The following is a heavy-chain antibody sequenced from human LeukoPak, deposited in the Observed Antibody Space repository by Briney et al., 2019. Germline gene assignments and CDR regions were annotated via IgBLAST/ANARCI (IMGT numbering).Heavy chain of an antibody. Sequence: SETLSLTCIVSGGSISSSIYYWGWIRQPPGKGLEWIGSIYYSGSTYYNPSLKSRLTMSVVTSKNQSSLQLSFVTAPDTAVYYCASLGGATSGWSVPWGQGTLVTVSS. CDR3: ASLGGATSGWSVP. V-gene: IGHV4-39*01. D-gene: IGHD6-19*01. CDR2: IYYSGST. J-gene: IGHJ5*02. CDR1: GGSISSSIYY.